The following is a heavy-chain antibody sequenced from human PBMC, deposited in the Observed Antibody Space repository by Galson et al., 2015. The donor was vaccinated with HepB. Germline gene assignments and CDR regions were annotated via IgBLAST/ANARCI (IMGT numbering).Heavy chain of an antibody. CDR2: NYSGGST. Sequence: SLRLSCAASGLTVSSNYMSWVRQAPGKGLEWVSVNYSGGSTYYADSVKGRFTISRHNSKNTLYLQMNSLRAEDTAVYYCARVSSFWSGSGSYAFDIWGQGTMVTVSS. CDR1: GLTVSSNY. V-gene: IGHV3-53*04. CDR3: ARVSSFWSGSGSYAFDI. J-gene: IGHJ3*02. D-gene: IGHD3-10*01.